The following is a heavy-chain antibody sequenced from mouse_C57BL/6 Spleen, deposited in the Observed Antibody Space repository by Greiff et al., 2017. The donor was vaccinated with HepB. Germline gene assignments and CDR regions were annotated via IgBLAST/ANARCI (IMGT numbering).Heavy chain of an antibody. D-gene: IGHD1-1*01. CDR2: IRSKSNNYAK. CDR1: GFSFNTYA. Sequence: EVKLVESGGGLVQPKGSLKLSCAASGFSFNTYAMNWVRQAPGKGLEWVARIRSKSNNYAKYYADSVKDRFTISRDDSESMLYLQMNNLKNEDTAMDYCVRHWHYGSSLDYWGQSTTLTVSS. J-gene: IGHJ2*01. V-gene: IGHV10-1*01. CDR3: VRHWHYGSSLDY.